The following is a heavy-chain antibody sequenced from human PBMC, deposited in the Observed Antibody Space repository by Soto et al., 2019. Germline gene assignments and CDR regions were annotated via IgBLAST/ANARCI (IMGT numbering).Heavy chain of an antibody. V-gene: IGHV3-33*01. D-gene: IGHD5-18*01. CDR2: IWYDGGNK. J-gene: IGHJ6*02. Sequence: PGGSLRLSCAASGFTFSSCGMHWVRQAPGKGLEWVAVIWYDGGNKYYADSVKGRFTISRDNSKNTLYLQMNSLRAEDTAVYYCARDKYSYGPRGYYYYGMDVWGQGTTVTVSS. CDR3: ARDKYSYGPRGYYYYGMDV. CDR1: GFTFSSCG.